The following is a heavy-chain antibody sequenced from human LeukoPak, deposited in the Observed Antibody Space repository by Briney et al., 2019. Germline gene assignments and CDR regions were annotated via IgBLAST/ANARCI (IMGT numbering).Heavy chain of an antibody. D-gene: IGHD3-3*01. Sequence: GGSLRLSCAASGFTISSYGMHWVRQAPGKGLEWVAVIWYDGSNKYYADSVKGRFTISRDNSKKTLYLQMNSLRAEDTAVYYCAGGDRNGYYYGMDVWGQGTTVTVSS. CDR2: IWYDGSNK. CDR3: AGGDRNGYYYGMDV. J-gene: IGHJ6*02. V-gene: IGHV3-33*01. CDR1: GFTISSYG.